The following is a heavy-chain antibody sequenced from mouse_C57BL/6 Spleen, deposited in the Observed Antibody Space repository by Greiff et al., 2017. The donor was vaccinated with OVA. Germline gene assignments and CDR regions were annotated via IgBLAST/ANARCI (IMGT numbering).Heavy chain of an antibody. J-gene: IGHJ4*01. D-gene: IGHD1-1*01. CDR2: INPNNGGT. Sequence: EVQLQQSGPELVKPGASVKIPCKASGYTFTDYNMDWVKQSHGKSLEWIGDINPNNGGTIYNQKFKGKATLTVDKSSSTAYMELRSLTSEDTAVYYCARRSQQVAPYAMDYWGQGTSVTVSS. CDR3: ARRSQQVAPYAMDY. V-gene: IGHV1-18*01. CDR1: GYTFTDYN.